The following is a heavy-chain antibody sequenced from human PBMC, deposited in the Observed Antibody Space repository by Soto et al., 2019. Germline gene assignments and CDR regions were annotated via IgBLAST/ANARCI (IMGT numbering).Heavy chain of an antibody. CDR2: IIPILGIA. CDR1: GGTFSSYT. J-gene: IGHJ6*02. V-gene: IGHV1-69*08. CDR3: ARDPVHYYYGMDV. D-gene: IGHD3-10*01. Sequence: QVQLVQSGAEVKKPGSSVKVSCKASGGTFSSYTISWVRQAPGQGLEWMGRIIPILGIANYAQKFQGRVTIPADKSTSTAYMELSSLRSEDTAVYYCARDPVHYYYGMDVWGQGTTVTVSS.